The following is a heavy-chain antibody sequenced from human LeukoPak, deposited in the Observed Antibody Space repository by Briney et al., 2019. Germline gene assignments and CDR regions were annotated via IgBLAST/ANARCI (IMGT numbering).Heavy chain of an antibody. CDR3: AKDYLGGSFAFDY. CDR1: GFTFSNYA. V-gene: IGHV3-23*01. D-gene: IGHD3-16*01. CDR2: ISGSGGTT. Sequence: PGGSLRLSCAAYGFTFSNYAMSWVRQAPGKGLEWVSAISGSGGTTYYADSVKGRFTISRDNSKNTLYLQMNSLRAEDTAIYYCAKDYLGGSFAFDYWGQGTLVTVSS. J-gene: IGHJ4*02.